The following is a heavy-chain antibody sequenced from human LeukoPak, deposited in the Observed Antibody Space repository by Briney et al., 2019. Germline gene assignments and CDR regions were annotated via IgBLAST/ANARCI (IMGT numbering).Heavy chain of an antibody. V-gene: IGHV3-9*01. Sequence: GRSLRLSCAASGFTFDDYAMHWVRQAPGKGLEWVSGISWNSGSIGYADSVKGRFTISRDNAKNSLYLQMNSLRAEDTALYYCAKDIGYYYDSSGYYMDYWGQGTLVTVSS. CDR3: AKDIGYYYDSSGYYMDY. D-gene: IGHD3-22*01. J-gene: IGHJ4*02. CDR1: GFTFDDYA. CDR2: ISWNSGSI.